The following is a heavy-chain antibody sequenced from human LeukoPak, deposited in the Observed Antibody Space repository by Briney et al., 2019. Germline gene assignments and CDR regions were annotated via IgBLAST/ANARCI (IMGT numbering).Heavy chain of an antibody. CDR3: ARGRVSSSTWYSTYYYFFYMDF. D-gene: IGHD4-11*01. J-gene: IGHJ6*03. Sequence: SETLSLTCTVSDDSITMYYWTWIRQPPGKGLEWIGYVDHTGSTRFNPSLHGRVSISRDTSKNFFSLRLRSVTAADTAVYFCARGRVSSSTWYSTYYYFFYMDFWGKGTTVTVSS. CDR1: DDSITMYY. V-gene: IGHV4-59*01. CDR2: VDHTGST.